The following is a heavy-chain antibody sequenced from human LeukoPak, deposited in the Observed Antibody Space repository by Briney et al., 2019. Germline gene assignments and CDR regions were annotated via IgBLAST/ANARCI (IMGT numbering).Heavy chain of an antibody. Sequence: ASVKVSCKASGYTFNRHGISWARQAPGQGLEWMGWISAYNGDTRYAQKFQGRVTLTIDTSTSTAYMELRSLTSDDTAMYYCARDPSNTSGWYIYFDYWGQGTPVTVPS. CDR1: GYTFNRHG. CDR2: ISAYNGDT. J-gene: IGHJ4*02. CDR3: ARDPSNTSGWYIYFDY. D-gene: IGHD6-19*01. V-gene: IGHV1-18*01.